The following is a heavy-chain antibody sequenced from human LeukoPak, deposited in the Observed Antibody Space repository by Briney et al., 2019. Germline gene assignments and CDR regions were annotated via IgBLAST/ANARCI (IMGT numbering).Heavy chain of an antibody. V-gene: IGHV4-59*01. J-gene: IGHJ4*02. CDR1: GGSIIGYY. Sequence: PSETLSLTCSVSGGSIIGYYWSWIRQPPGKGLEWIGYIYYSGSTNYNPSLKSRVTISVDTSKNQFSLKLSSVTAADTAVYYCARDEMGATNFDYWGQGSLVTVSP. CDR3: ARDEMGATNFDY. D-gene: IGHD1-26*01. CDR2: IYYSGST.